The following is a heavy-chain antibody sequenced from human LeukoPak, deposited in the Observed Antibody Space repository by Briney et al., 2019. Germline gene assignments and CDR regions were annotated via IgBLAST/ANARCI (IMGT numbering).Heavy chain of an antibody. V-gene: IGHV1-8*02. CDR3: ARRGGSYPGDY. CDR2: MNPNSGNT. Sequence: ASVKVSCKASGYTFTSYDINWVRQATGQGLEWMGWMNPNSGNTGYAQKFQGRVTMTTDTSTSTAYMELRSLRSDDTAVYYCARRGGSYPGDYWGQGTLVTVSS. J-gene: IGHJ4*02. D-gene: IGHD1-26*01. CDR1: GYTFTSYD.